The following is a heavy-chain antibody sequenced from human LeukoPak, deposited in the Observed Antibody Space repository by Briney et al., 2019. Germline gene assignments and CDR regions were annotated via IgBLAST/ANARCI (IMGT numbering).Heavy chain of an antibody. CDR3: TRTYSSSWSWYFDY. J-gene: IGHJ4*02. CDR2: IRSKTYGGTT. CDR1: GFILNDHY. D-gene: IGHD6-13*01. Sequence: GGSLRLSCAASGFILNDHYIDWVRQAPGKGLEWVGFIRSKTYGGTTEYAASVKGRFTISRDDSKSIAYLQMNSLKTEDTAVYYCTRTYSSSWSWYFDYWGQGTLVTVSS. V-gene: IGHV3-49*04.